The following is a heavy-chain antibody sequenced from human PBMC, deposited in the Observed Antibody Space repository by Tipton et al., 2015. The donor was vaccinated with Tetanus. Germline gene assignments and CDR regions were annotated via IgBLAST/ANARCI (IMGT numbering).Heavy chain of an antibody. CDR1: GDSLSNGDYY. D-gene: IGHD6-13*01. CDR2: IYYSGST. V-gene: IGHV4-30-4*01. CDR3: AREPAATGTSLFDY. J-gene: IGHJ4*02. Sequence: TLSLTCTVSGDSLSNGDYYWSWIRQPPGKGLESIGYIYYSGSTYYNPSLKSRVTISVDKSKNQFSLRLGSVTAAGTAMYYCAREPAATGTSLFDYWGQGALVTVSS.